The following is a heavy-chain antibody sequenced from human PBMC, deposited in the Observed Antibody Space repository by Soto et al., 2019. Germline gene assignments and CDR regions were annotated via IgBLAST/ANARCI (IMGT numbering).Heavy chain of an antibody. CDR2: IYYSGST. D-gene: IGHD6-13*01. CDR1: CGSVSSGSYY. Sequence: SETLSLTCTVSCGSVSSGSYYWSWIRQPPGKGLEWIGYIYYSGSTNYNPSLKSRVTISVDTSKNQFSLKLSSVTAADTAVYYCARDHSIAAGLYYGMDVWGQGTTVTVSS. V-gene: IGHV4-61*01. J-gene: IGHJ6*02. CDR3: ARDHSIAAGLYYGMDV.